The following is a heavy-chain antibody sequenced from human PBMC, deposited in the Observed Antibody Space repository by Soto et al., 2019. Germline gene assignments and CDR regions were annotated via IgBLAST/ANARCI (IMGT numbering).Heavy chain of an antibody. CDR3: ARDLRTT. J-gene: IGHJ5*02. Sequence: EVQVVEAGGTLVKPGGSLRLACEGTGYIFSAYGMNWVRQAPGKGLEWVSNIGSDGTITTYAESVRGRFTVSRDNAKNSVYLQMNNLRHEDTAVYYCARDLRTTWGQGTLVSVSS. V-gene: IGHV3-48*02. CDR2: IGSDGTIT. CDR1: GYIFSAYG.